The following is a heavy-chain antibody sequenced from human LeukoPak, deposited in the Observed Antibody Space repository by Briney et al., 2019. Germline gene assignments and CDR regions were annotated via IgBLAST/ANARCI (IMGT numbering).Heavy chain of an antibody. Sequence: ASVKVSCKASGYTFTGYYMHRVRQAPGQGLEWMGWINPNSGGTNYAQKFQGRVTMTRDTSISTAYMELSRLRSDDTAVYYCAGGLWSGSNWFDPWGQGTLVTVSS. V-gene: IGHV1-2*02. CDR2: INPNSGGT. D-gene: IGHD3-3*01. CDR3: AGGLWSGSNWFDP. J-gene: IGHJ5*02. CDR1: GYTFTGYY.